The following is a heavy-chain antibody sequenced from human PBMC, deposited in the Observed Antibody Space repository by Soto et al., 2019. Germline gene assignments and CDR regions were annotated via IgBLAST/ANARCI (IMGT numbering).Heavy chain of an antibody. CDR1: GFTFSDYY. J-gene: IGHJ4*02. D-gene: IGHD2-15*01. CDR3: ARRYCSGGSCYFFDY. CDR2: ISSSGSTI. Sequence: GGSLRLSCAASGFTFSDYYMSWIRQAPGKGLEWVSYISSSGSTIYYADSVKGRFTISRDNAKNSLYLQMNSLRAEDTAVYYCARRYCSGGSCYFFDYWGQGTLVTVSS. V-gene: IGHV3-11*01.